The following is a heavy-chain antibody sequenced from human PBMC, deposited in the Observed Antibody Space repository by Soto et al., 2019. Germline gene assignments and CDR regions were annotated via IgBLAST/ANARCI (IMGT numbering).Heavy chain of an antibody. CDR1: GFMFNNYA. V-gene: IGHV3-23*01. Sequence: GSLRLACAASGFMFNNYAMSWVRQSPGKGLEWVSTVSVSGGTTYYADSLKGRFTISRDNSKKTVYLQMNRLRADDTAIYYCAKGLYYYDSSGYRLFDYWGQGTLVTVSS. D-gene: IGHD3-22*01. CDR3: AKGLYYYDSSGYRLFDY. J-gene: IGHJ4*02. CDR2: VSVSGGTT.